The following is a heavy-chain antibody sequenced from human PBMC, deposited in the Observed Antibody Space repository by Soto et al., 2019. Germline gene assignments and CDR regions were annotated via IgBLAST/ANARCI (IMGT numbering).Heavy chain of an antibody. CDR2: IIPILGIA. CDR3: ATGPDTVTNAFDI. CDR1: GGTFSSYT. Sequence: SVKVSCKASGGTFSSYTISWVRQAPGQGLEWMGRIIPILGIANYAQKFQGRVTITADKSTSTAYMELSSLRSEDTAVYYCATGPDTVTNAFDIWGQGTMVTVSS. J-gene: IGHJ3*02. V-gene: IGHV1-69*02. D-gene: IGHD4-17*01.